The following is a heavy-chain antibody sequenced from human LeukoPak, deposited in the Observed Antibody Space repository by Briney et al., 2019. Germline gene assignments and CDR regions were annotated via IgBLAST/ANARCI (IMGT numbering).Heavy chain of an antibody. V-gene: IGHV1-2*02. Sequence: ASVKVSCKASGYTFTGYYMHWVRQAPGQGLEWMGWINPNSGGTNYAQKFQGRVTMTRDTSISTAYMELSRLRSDDTAVYYCARVALYYYDSSGYSWFDPWGQGTLVTVSS. CDR3: ARVALYYYDSSGYSWFDP. CDR1: GYTFTGYY. CDR2: INPNSGGT. D-gene: IGHD3-22*01. J-gene: IGHJ5*02.